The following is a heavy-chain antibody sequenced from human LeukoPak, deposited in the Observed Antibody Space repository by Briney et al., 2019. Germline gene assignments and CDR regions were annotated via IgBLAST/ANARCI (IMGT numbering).Heavy chain of an antibody. CDR3: ARAEKAVTGTLDS. CDR2: MYNRGST. V-gene: IGHV4-59*01. CDR1: GDSISNYY. J-gene: IGHJ4*02. Sequence: PSETLSLTCTVSGDSISNYYWSWIRQSPGKELEWIGYMYNRGSTIYNPSLKGRVTISTDTSKNQFSLRLTSVTAAGTAVYYCARAEKAVTGTLDSWGQGTLITVSS. D-gene: IGHD6-19*01.